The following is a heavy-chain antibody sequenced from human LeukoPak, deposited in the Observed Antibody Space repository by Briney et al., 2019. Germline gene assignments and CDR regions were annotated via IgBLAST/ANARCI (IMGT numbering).Heavy chain of an antibody. V-gene: IGHV5-10-1*01. CDR2: IDPSDSYT. Sequence: PGESLKISCKGSGYSSTNYWISWVRQMPGKGLEWMGRIDPSDSYTNYSPSFQGHVTISADKSISTAYLQWSSLKASDTAMYYCTRLMRRGGLNHWYSDLWGRGTLVTVSS. J-gene: IGHJ2*01. CDR3: TRLMRRGGLNHWYSDL. D-gene: IGHD3-16*01. CDR1: GYSSTNYW.